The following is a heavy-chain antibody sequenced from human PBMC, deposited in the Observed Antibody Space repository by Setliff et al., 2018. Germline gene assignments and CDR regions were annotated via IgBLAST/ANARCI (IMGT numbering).Heavy chain of an antibody. V-gene: IGHV4-34*01. CDR3: ARGLVDERTAYPYAGYFHY. CDR2: ALQGGST. J-gene: IGHJ4*01. Sequence: SETLSLTCGVYGESISDSYWSWIRQPPGRALGLRGEALQGGSTNYNPSLRGRVIISLDTSKRQSALRINSVTAADTGVYYCARGLVDERTAYPYAGYFHYWGDGTLVTVSS. CDR1: GESISDSY. D-gene: IGHD3-16*01.